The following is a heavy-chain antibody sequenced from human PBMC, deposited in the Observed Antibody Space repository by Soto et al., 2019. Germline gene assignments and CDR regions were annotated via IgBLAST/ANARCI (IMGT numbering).Heavy chain of an antibody. CDR3: ARQAYYDFWSGYYYYMDV. V-gene: IGHV4-59*08. CDR2: IYYSGST. D-gene: IGHD3-3*01. J-gene: IGHJ6*03. Sequence: QVQLQESGPGLVKPSETLSLTCTVSGGSISSYYWSWIRQPPGKGLEWIGYIYYSGSTNYNPSLKSRVTISVDTSKNQFSLKLSSVTAADTAVYYCARQAYYDFWSGYYYYMDVWGKGTTVTVSS. CDR1: GGSISSYY.